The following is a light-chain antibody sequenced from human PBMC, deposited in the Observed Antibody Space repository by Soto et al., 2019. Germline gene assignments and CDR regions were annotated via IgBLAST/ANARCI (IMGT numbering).Light chain of an antibody. CDR3: MQALQTRT. CDR2: LGS. J-gene: IGKJ1*01. CDR1: KILLHSNGQNY. V-gene: IGKV2-28*01. Sequence: DIVMAQSPLSLPVSPGEPASISCRSNKILLHSNGQNYLDWYLQKPGQSPQLLIYLGSNRASGVPDRFSGSGSGTDFTLKISRVEAEDVGVYYCMQALQTRTFGQGTKVDIK.